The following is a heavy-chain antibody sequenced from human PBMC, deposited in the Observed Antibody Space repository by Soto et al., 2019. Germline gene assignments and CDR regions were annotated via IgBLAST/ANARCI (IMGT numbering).Heavy chain of an antibody. Sequence: GESLKISCKGSGYSFTSYWIGWVRQMPGKGLEWMGIIYPGDSDTRYSPSFQGQVTISADKSISTAYLQWSSLKASDTAMYYCARLGYSGYDYLSYYFDYWGRGTLVTVSS. CDR1: GYSFTSYW. J-gene: IGHJ4*02. D-gene: IGHD5-12*01. CDR2: IYPGDSDT. CDR3: ARLGYSGYDYLSYYFDY. V-gene: IGHV5-51*01.